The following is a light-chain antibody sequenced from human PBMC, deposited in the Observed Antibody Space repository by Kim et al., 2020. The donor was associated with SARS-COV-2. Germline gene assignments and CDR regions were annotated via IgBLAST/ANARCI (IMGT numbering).Light chain of an antibody. V-gene: IGKV1-27*01. CDR1: HDIANY. CDR3: QKYDSAPWT. Sequence: SASVGDGVTITCRASHDIANYLAWYQQKPGKVPKLLVYAASALKSGVPSRFSGRRSGTDFTLTISNLQPEDVATYYCQKYDSAPWTFGQGTKLEI. J-gene: IGKJ1*01. CDR2: AAS.